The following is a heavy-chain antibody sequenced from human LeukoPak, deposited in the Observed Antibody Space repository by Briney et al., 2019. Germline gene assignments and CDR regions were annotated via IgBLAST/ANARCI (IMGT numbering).Heavy chain of an antibody. CDR1: GFTFSDSA. V-gene: IGHV3-23*01. D-gene: IGHD1-26*01. CDR3: AKGGSLDY. J-gene: IGHJ4*02. Sequence: GGSLRLSCIASGFTFSDSAMSWVRQAPGKGLDWVSTISRAGTYYPDSVKGRFTISRDNSKNTLFLQMNSLRAEDTAVYYCAKGGSLDYWGQGTLVTVSS. CDR2: ISRAGT.